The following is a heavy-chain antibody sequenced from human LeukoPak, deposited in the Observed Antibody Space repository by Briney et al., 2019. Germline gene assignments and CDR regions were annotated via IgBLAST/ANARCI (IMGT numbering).Heavy chain of an antibody. CDR1: GFTFSSYA. CDR3: ARRAGGYSHPYDY. CDR2: ISGSGGST. J-gene: IGHJ4*02. V-gene: IGHV3-23*01. D-gene: IGHD4-23*01. Sequence: PGGSLRLSCAASGFTFSSYAMSWVRQAPGKGLEWVSAISGSGGSTYYADSVKGRFTISRDNSKNTLYLQMNSLRAEDTAMYYCARRAGGYSHPYDYWGQGILVTVSS.